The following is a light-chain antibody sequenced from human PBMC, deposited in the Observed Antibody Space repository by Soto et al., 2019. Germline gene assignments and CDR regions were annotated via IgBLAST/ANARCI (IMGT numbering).Light chain of an antibody. J-gene: IGKJ1*01. CDR3: QQYVTSSPRT. Sequence: EIVFTQSPGTLSLSPGERATLSCRASHTISSSYLAWYQQKPGQAPRPLMYGISRRATGIPDRFSGSGSGTDFTLTITRLEPEDFAVYYCQQYVTSSPRTFGQGTKVDIK. V-gene: IGKV3-20*01. CDR1: HTISSSY. CDR2: GIS.